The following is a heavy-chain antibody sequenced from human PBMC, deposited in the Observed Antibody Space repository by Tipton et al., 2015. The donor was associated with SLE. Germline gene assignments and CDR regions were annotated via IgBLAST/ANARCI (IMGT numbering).Heavy chain of an antibody. CDR3: ASLALGAFDI. D-gene: IGHD5-12*01. Sequence: TLSLTCTVSGGSIGSSVYYWGWIRQPPGKGLEWIGSIYYSGSTNYNPSLKSRVTISVDTSKNQFSLKLSSVTAADTAVYYCASLALGAFDIWGQGTMVTVSS. J-gene: IGHJ3*02. CDR1: GGSIGSSVYY. V-gene: IGHV4-39*07. CDR2: IYYSGST.